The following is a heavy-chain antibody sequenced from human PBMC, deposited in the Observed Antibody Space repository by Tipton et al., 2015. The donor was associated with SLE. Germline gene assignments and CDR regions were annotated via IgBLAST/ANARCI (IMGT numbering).Heavy chain of an antibody. CDR2: INHSGST. V-gene: IGHV4-34*01. J-gene: IGHJ5*02. Sequence: TLSLTCAVYGGSFSGYYWSCIRQPPGKGLEWIGEINHSGSTNYNPSLKSRVTISVDTSKNQFSLKLSSVTAADTAVYYCARGIVVVIMDWFDPWGQGTLVTVSS. CDR1: GGSFSGYY. CDR3: ARGIVVVIMDWFDP. D-gene: IGHD3-22*01.